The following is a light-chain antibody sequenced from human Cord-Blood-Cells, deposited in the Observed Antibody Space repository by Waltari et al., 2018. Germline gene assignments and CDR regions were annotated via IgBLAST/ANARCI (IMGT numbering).Light chain of an antibody. CDR2: EDN. CDR1: SGSIASNY. Sequence: NFMLTQPHSVSESPGKTVTISCTRSSGSIASNYVQWYQQRPGSAPTTVIYEDNQRPSGVPDRFSGSIDSSSNSASLPISGLKTEDEADYYCQSYDSSNRWVFGGGTKLTVL. V-gene: IGLV6-57*03. J-gene: IGLJ3*02. CDR3: QSYDSSNRWV.